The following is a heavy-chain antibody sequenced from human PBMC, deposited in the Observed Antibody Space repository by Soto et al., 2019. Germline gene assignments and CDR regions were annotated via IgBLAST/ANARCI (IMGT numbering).Heavy chain of an antibody. CDR2: IWYDGSNK. D-gene: IGHD2-2*02. J-gene: IGHJ5*02. Sequence: GGSLRLSCAASGFTFSSYGMHWVRQAPGKGLEWVAVIWYDGSNKYYADSVKGRFTISRDNSKNTLYLQMNSLRAEDTAVYYCATYCSSINCYNAWFDPWGQGTLVTVSS. V-gene: IGHV3-33*01. CDR3: ATYCSSINCYNAWFDP. CDR1: GFTFSSYG.